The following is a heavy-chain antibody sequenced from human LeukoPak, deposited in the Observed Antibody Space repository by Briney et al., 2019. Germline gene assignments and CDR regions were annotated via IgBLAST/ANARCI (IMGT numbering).Heavy chain of an antibody. V-gene: IGHV4-4*07. J-gene: IGHJ6*02. Sequence: SETLSLTCTVSGGSISSYYWSWVRQPAGKGLEWLGRIYTSGSTNYNPSLKSRVTMSVDTSKNQFSLKLSSVTAADTAVYYCARERISDYYDSSGYYPRTDYYYGMDVWGQGTTVTVSS. CDR1: GGSISSYY. CDR2: IYTSGST. CDR3: ARERISDYYDSSGYYPRTDYYYGMDV. D-gene: IGHD3-22*01.